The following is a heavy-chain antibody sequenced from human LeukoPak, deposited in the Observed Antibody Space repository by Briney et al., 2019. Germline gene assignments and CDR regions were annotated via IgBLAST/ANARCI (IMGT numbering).Heavy chain of an antibody. J-gene: IGHJ6*04. Sequence: GGSLRLSCAASGFTFSSYSMNWVRQAPGKGLEWVSSITSSGRYIYYADSVKGRFTISRDNAKNSLYLQMNSLRAEDTAVYYCAKYSYGFLDVWGKGTTVTVSS. CDR3: AKYSYGFLDV. CDR2: ITSSGRYI. D-gene: IGHD5-18*01. V-gene: IGHV3-21*01. CDR1: GFTFSSYS.